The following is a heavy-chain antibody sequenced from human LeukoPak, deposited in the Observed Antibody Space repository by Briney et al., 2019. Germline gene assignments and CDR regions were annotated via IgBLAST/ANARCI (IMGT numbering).Heavy chain of an antibody. CDR3: ARGGYYGSGNDFRFDP. CDR1: GGSINNY. CDR2: IHYTGST. J-gene: IGHJ5*02. Sequence: PSETLSLTCTASGGSINNYWSWIRQPPGKGLECIGYIHYTGSTNYNPSLKSRVTISVDTSKSQFSLKLSSVTAADTAIYYCARGGYYGSGNDFRFDPWGQGTLVTVSS. D-gene: IGHD3-10*01. V-gene: IGHV4-59*01.